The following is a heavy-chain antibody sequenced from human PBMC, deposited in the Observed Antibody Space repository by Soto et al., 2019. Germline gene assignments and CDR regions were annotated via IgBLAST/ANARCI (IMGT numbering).Heavy chain of an antibody. D-gene: IGHD2-15*01. Sequence: PSATLSLTCTVSGGSISSGGYYWSWIRQHPGKGLEWIGYIYYSGSTYYNPSLKSRVTISVDTSKNQFSLKLSSVTAADTAVYYCARRRINDYYFDYWGQGTLVTVSS. CDR3: ARRRINDYYFDY. V-gene: IGHV4-31*03. CDR1: GGSISSGGYY. J-gene: IGHJ4*02. CDR2: IYYSGST.